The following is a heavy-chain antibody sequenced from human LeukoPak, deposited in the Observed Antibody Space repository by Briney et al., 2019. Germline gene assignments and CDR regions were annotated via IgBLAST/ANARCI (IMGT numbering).Heavy chain of an antibody. D-gene: IGHD1-26*01. V-gene: IGHV3-30*03. CDR3: ARYSGSYTFQH. CDR1: GFTFTSYG. Sequence: PGGSLRLSCAASGFTFTSYGMHWVRQAPGKGLEWVAVISYDGSKKYYADSVKGRFTTSRDNSKNTLYLQMNSLRAEDTAVYYCARYSGSYTFQHWGQGTLVTVSS. CDR2: ISYDGSKK. J-gene: IGHJ1*01.